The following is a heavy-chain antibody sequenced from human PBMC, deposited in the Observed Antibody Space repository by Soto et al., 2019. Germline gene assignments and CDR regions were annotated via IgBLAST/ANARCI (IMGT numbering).Heavy chain of an antibody. V-gene: IGHV1-18*01. J-gene: IGHJ4*02. CDR3: ARMAGITMVRGVITTPDL. CDR1: GYTFTSYG. D-gene: IGHD3-10*01. CDR2: ISAYNGNT. Sequence: QVHLVQSGAEVKKPGASLKVSCKASGYTFTSYGISWVRQAPGQGLEWMGWISAYNGNTNYAQKLQGRVTMTTDTSTSTAYMELRSLRSDDTAVYYCARMAGITMVRGVITTPDLCGQGTLVTVSS.